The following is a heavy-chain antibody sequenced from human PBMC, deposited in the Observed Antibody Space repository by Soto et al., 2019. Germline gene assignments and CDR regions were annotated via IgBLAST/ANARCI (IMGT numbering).Heavy chain of an antibody. Sequence: QVQLVESGGGVVQPGRSLRLSCAASGFIFSSYGMHWVRQAPGKGLEWVAVISYEGSHTYYADSVNGRFTITRDNSKNTLYLQMNSLRPEDTAVYYCANEVHCGVGSCSWSEGFDYWGQETLLTVSS. J-gene: IGHJ4*02. CDR2: ISYEGSHT. CDR3: ANEVHCGVGSCSWSEGFDY. D-gene: IGHD2-15*01. CDR1: GFIFSSYG. V-gene: IGHV3-30*18.